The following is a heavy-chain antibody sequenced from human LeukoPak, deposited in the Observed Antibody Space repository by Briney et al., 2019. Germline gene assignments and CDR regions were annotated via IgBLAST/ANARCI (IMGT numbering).Heavy chain of an antibody. D-gene: IGHD3-3*01. Sequence: SQTLSLTCTVSGASISTSGYFWSWIRQPAGKGLEWIGRIYTSGSTNYNPSLKSRVTISVDTSKNQFSLKVTSVTAADTAVYYCASNLFLEWLLSPGGDDYWGQGILVTVSS. CDR3: ASNLFLEWLLSPGGDDY. CDR2: IYTSGST. J-gene: IGHJ4*02. V-gene: IGHV4-61*02. CDR1: GASISTSGYF.